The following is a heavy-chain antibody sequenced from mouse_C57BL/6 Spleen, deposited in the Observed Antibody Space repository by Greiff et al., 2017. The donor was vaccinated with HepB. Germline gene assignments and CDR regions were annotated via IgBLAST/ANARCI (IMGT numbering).Heavy chain of an antibody. CDR1: GFTFSDYG. J-gene: IGHJ3*01. CDR3: ARHAAQAPFAY. V-gene: IGHV5-15*01. Sequence: EVMLVGAGGGLVQPGGSLKLSCAASGFTFSDYGMAWVRQAPRKGPEWVAFISNLAYSIYYADTVTGRFTISRENAKNTLYLEMSSLRSEDTAMYYCARHAAQAPFAYWGQGTLVTVSA. D-gene: IGHD3-2*02. CDR2: ISNLAYSI.